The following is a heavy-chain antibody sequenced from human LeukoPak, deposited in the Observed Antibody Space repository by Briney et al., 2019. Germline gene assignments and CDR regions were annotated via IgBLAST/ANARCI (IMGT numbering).Heavy chain of an antibody. CDR3: ARSRGSIAARPTLFDY. V-gene: IGHV3-7*01. Sequence: PGGSLRLSCAASGFTFSSYWMSWVRQAPGKGLEWVANIKQDGSEKYYLDSEKGRFTISRDNAKNSLYLQMNSLRAEDTAVYYCARSRGSIAARPTLFDYWGQGTLVTVSS. CDR2: IKQDGSEK. D-gene: IGHD6-6*01. J-gene: IGHJ4*02. CDR1: GFTFSSYW.